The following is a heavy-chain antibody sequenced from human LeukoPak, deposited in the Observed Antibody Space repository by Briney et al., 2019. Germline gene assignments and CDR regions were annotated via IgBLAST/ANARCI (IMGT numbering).Heavy chain of an antibody. J-gene: IGHJ4*02. D-gene: IGHD6-6*01. CDR2: ISYDGSNK. V-gene: IGHV3-30*01. CDR3: ARDPGAAGGSSSSYY. CDR1: GFTFSSYA. Sequence: RRSLRLSCAASGFTFSSYAMHWVRQAPGKGLEWVAVISYDGSNKYYADSVKGRFTISRDNSKNTLYLQMNSLRAEDTAVYYCARDPGAAGGSSSSYYWGQGTLVTVSS.